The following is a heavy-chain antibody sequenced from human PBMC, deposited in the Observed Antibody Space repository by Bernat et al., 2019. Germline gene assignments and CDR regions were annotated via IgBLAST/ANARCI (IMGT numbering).Heavy chain of an antibody. CDR3: ARRLPFVPGVVYFDY. CDR1: GFTFSSYA. J-gene: IGHJ4*02. Sequence: EVQLLESGGGLVQPGGSLRLSCAASGFTFSSYAMTWVRQAPGKGLEWVSVISSSGGGTYYADSVKGRFTISRDNSRNTLYLQMNSLGAEDTAVYYCARRLPFVPGVVYFDYWGQGTLVIVSS. D-gene: IGHD3-10*01. V-gene: IGHV3-23*01. CDR2: ISSSGGGT.